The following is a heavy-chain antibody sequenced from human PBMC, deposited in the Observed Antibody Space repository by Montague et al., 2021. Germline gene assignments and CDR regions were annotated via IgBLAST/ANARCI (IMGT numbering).Heavy chain of an antibody. D-gene: IGHD3-10*01. Sequence: SLRLSCAVSTSTFRTYVMSWFRQAPGTGLEWLSSIGGSGDDTHYADSVKGRFTISRDISRKTLYLQMDSLTAEDTAVYFCATRGTIVRGVISPQYFDYWGQGTQVTVSS. J-gene: IGHJ4*02. CDR3: ATRGTIVRGVISPQYFDY. V-gene: IGHV3-23*01. CDR2: IGGSGDDT. CDR1: TSTFRTYV.